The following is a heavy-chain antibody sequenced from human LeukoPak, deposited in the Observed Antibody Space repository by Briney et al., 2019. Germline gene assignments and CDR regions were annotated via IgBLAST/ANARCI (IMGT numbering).Heavy chain of an antibody. CDR3: ASLYYDYVWGSYRPISFDY. Sequence: PSETLSLTCTVSGYSISSGSYWGWIRQPPGKGLEWIGSIYHSGSTYYNPSLNSRVTISVDTSKNQFSLKLSSVTAADTAVYYCASLYYDYVWGSYRPISFDYWGQGTLVTVSS. J-gene: IGHJ4*02. V-gene: IGHV4-38-2*02. CDR2: IYHSGST. CDR1: GYSISSGSY. D-gene: IGHD3-16*02.